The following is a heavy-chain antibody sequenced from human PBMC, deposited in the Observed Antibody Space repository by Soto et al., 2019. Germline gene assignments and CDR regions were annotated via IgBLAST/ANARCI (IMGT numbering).Heavy chain of an antibody. CDR3: ARARAVAGPHYYYYYGMDV. J-gene: IGHJ6*02. D-gene: IGHD6-19*01. CDR2: INPNSGGT. CDR1: GYTFTGYY. Sequence: QVQLVQSGAEVKKPGASVKVSCKASGYTFTGYYMHWVRQAPGQGLEWMGWINPNSGGTNYAQKFQGRVTMTRDTSISTAYMELSRLRSDDTDVYYCARARAVAGPHYYYYYGMDVWGQGTTVTVSS. V-gene: IGHV1-2*02.